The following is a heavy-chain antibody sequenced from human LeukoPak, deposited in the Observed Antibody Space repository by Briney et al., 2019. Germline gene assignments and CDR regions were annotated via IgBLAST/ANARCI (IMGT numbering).Heavy chain of an antibody. Sequence: SETLSLTCTVSGGSISSSSYYWGWIRQPPGKGLEWIVSIYYSGSTYYNPSLKSRVTISVDTSKNQFSLKLSSVTGADTAVYYCARVVAAAGNDYWGQGTLVTVSS. CDR1: GGSISSSSYY. J-gene: IGHJ4*02. D-gene: IGHD6-13*01. V-gene: IGHV4-39*07. CDR3: ARVVAAAGNDY. CDR2: IYYSGST.